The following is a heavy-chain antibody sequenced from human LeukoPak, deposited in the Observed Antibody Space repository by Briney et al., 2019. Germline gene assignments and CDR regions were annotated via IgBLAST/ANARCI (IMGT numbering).Heavy chain of an antibody. V-gene: IGHV3-11*01. Sequence: GGSLRLSCAASGFTFSDYYMSWIRQAPGKGLEWLSYISSSHSTIYYADSVKGRFTISRDNAKNSLYLQMNSLRAEDTAVYYCVRDRAGRIFDAWGQGILVTVSS. J-gene: IGHJ5*02. CDR2: ISSSHSTI. CDR1: GFTFSDYY. D-gene: IGHD1-14*01. CDR3: VRDRAGRIFDA.